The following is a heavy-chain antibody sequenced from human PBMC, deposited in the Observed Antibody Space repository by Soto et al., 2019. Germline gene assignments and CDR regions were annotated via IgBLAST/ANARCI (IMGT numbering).Heavy chain of an antibody. Sequence: QVHLVQSGAEVKKPGASVKVSCKGSGYAFTTYGITWVRQAPGQGLEWMGWISAHNGNTNYAQKLQGRVTVTRDTSTSTAYMELRSLRSDDTAVYYCSRGRYGDYWGQGALVTVSS. J-gene: IGHJ4*02. D-gene: IGHD1-1*01. CDR1: GYAFTTYG. CDR3: SRGRYGDY. V-gene: IGHV1-18*01. CDR2: ISAHNGNT.